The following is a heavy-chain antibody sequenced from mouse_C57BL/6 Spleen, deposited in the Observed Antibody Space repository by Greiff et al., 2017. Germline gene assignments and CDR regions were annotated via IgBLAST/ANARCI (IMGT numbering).Heavy chain of an antibody. J-gene: IGHJ3*01. V-gene: IGHV1-74*01. CDR2: IHPSDSDT. CDR1: GYTFTSYW. Sequence: QVQLQQPGAELVKPGASVKVSCKASGYTFTSYWMHWVKQRPGQGLEWIGRIHPSDSDTNYNQKFKGKATLTVDKSSSTAYMQLSSLTSEDSAVYYCAMPDYYGSPAWFAYWGQGTLVTVSA. CDR3: AMPDYYGSPAWFAY. D-gene: IGHD1-1*01.